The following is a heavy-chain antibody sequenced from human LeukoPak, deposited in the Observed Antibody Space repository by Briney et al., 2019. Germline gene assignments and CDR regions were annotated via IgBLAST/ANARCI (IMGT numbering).Heavy chain of an antibody. J-gene: IGHJ4*02. V-gene: IGHV3-23*01. Sequence: GGSLRLSCAASGFTFSDYAMNWVRQAPGKGLEWVSALSGSGGDTCYADSVKGRFTISRDNSKKTLFLQMNSLRAEDTALYYCAKGDYGSYPHYFDYWGQGSLVTVSS. CDR2: LSGSGGDT. CDR3: AKGDYGSYPHYFDY. CDR1: GFTFSDYA. D-gene: IGHD4-17*01.